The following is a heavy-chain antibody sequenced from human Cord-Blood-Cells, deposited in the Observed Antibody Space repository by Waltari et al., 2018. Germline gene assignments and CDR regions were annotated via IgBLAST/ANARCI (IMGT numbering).Heavy chain of an antibody. V-gene: IGHV4-34*01. D-gene: IGHD2-15*01. Sequence: QVQLQQWGAGLLKPSETLSLTCAVYGGSFSGYYWSWIRQPPGKGLEWIGEINHSGSTNYTPSLKSRVTISVDTSKNQFSLKLSSVTAADTAVYYCARARRPPRILEFDPWGQGTLVTVSS. CDR3: ARARRPPRILEFDP. CDR1: GGSFSGYY. J-gene: IGHJ5*02. CDR2: INHSGST.